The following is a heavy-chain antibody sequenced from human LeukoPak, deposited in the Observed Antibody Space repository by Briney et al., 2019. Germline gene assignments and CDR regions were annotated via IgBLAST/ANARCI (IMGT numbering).Heavy chain of an antibody. V-gene: IGHV4-30-4*08. CDR2: IYYSGST. D-gene: IGHD4-17*01. CDR3: ARGITYGDYLDY. Sequence: PSETLSLTCAVYGGSFSGYYWSWIRQPPGKGLEWIGYIYYSGSTYYNPSLKSRVTISVDTSKNQFSLKLSSVTAADTAVYYCARGITYGDYLDYWGQGTLVTVSS. J-gene: IGHJ4*02. CDR1: GGSFSGYY.